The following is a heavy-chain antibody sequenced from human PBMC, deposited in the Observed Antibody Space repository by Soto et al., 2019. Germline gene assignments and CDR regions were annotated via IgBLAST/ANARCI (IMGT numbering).Heavy chain of an antibody. J-gene: IGHJ4*02. CDR3: AKVSPQVFWSGYLLY. CDR1: GFTFSDYA. V-gene: IGHV3-23*01. D-gene: IGHD3-3*01. Sequence: GGSLRLSCSASGFTFSDYAMSWVRQAPGKGLEWVSAISGTGGRSYYADSVKGRFTISRDNSNNTLYLQVNSLRAEDTAVYYCAKVSPQVFWSGYLLYWGQGTLVTVSS. CDR2: ISGTGGRS.